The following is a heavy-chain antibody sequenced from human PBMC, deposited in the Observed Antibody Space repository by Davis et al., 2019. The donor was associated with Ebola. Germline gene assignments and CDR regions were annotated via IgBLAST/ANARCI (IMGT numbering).Heavy chain of an antibody. CDR1: DYSISSGYY. CDR3: ARDSGYNWNYYLSYYYYGMDV. V-gene: IGHV4-38-2*02. D-gene: IGHD1-7*01. CDR2: IYHSGST. Sequence: SETLSLTCIVSDYSISSGYYWGWIRQPPGKGLEWIGSIYHSGSTYYNPSLKSRVTISVDTSKNQFSLKLSSVTAADTAVYYCARDSGYNWNYYLSYYYYGMDVWGQGTTVTVSS. J-gene: IGHJ6*02.